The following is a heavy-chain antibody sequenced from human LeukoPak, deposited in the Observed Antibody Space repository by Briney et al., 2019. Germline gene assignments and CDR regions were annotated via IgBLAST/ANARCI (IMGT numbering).Heavy chain of an antibody. J-gene: IGHJ4*02. Sequence: GGSLRLSCAASGFTFSSYTMSWVRQAPGKGLEWVSGLSGSGITTYYADSVKGRFTISRDNSKNTLYLQMNSLRAEDTAVYYCAKGEYSSGWSSLDYWGQGTLVTVSS. V-gene: IGHV3-23*01. CDR1: GFTFSSYT. D-gene: IGHD6-19*01. CDR3: AKGEYSSGWSSLDY. CDR2: LSGSGITT.